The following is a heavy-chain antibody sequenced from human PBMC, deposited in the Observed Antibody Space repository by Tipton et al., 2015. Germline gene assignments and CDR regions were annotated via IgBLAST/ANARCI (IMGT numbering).Heavy chain of an antibody. V-gene: IGHV4-38-2*02. J-gene: IGHJ6*02. CDR3: ARDLEHGMDV. D-gene: IGHD5-24*01. Sequence: PGLVKPSETMSLTCDVSGYSINNDYYWGWVRQSPVKGLEWIASMHHNGDAYYNPSLGSRVTISVDTSKNQFSLTLNSVAAADTAVYYCARDLEHGMDVWGHGTTVTVSS. CDR1: GYSINNDYY. CDR2: MHHNGDA.